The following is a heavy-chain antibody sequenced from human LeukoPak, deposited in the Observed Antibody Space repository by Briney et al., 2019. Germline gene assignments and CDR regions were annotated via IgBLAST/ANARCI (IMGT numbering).Heavy chain of an antibody. CDR3: ARVRGSSWYDWVDP. CDR2: INHSGST. CDR1: GGSFSGYY. D-gene: IGHD6-13*01. Sequence: SETLSLTCAVYGGSFSGYYWSWIRQPPGKGLEWIGEINHSGSTNYNPSLKSRVTISVDTSKNQFSLKLSSVTAADTAVYYCARVRGSSWYDWVDPWGQGTLVTVSS. J-gene: IGHJ5*02. V-gene: IGHV4-34*01.